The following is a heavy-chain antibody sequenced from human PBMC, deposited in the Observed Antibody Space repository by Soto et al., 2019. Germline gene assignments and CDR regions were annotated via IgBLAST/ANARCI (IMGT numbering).Heavy chain of an antibody. CDR1: GYILSYYT. V-gene: IGHV1-3*04. CDR3: ARGHGGGSYRIDY. Sequence: ASVKVSCKPSGYILSYYTIHWVRQAPGQRLEWMGWVHTGHGATRYSQRLQDRITITRDTSASTASVELSSLTSEDTAVYYCARGHGGGSYRIDYWG. D-gene: IGHD3-16*02. J-gene: IGHJ4*01. CDR2: VHTGHGAT.